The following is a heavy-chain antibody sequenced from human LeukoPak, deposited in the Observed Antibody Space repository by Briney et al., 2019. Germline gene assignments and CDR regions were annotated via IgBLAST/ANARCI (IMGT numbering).Heavy chain of an antibody. CDR3: ARVRYCSSTTCRGAFDI. V-gene: IGHV3-72*01. Sequence: GGSLRLSCAASGFTFSDHYMDWVRQAPGKGLEWVGRTRNKANSYTTEYAASVKGRFTISRADSENSLYLQMNSLKTVDTAVYYCARVRYCSSTTCRGAFDIWGQGTMVTVSS. D-gene: IGHD2-2*01. J-gene: IGHJ3*02. CDR2: TRNKANSYTT. CDR1: GFTFSDHY.